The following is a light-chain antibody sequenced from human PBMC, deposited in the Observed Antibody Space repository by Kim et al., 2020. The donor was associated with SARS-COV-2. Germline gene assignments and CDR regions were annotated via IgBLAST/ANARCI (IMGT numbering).Light chain of an antibody. V-gene: IGKV3-11*01. CDR3: QQHSNWPPLT. CDR2: DAS. J-gene: IGKJ4*01. Sequence: EIVLTQSPATLSLSPGERATLSCRASQSVSSNLAWYQQKPGQAPRLLIYDASTRATGIPARFSGSGSGTDFTLTISSLESEDFAVYYCQQHSNWPPLTFGEGTKLDIK. CDR1: QSVSSN.